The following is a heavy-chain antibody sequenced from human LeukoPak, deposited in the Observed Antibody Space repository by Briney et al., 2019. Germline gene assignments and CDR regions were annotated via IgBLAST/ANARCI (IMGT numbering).Heavy chain of an antibody. Sequence: GASVKVSCKASGYTFTGYGISWVRQAPGQGLEWMGWISAYNGNTNYAQKLQGRVTMTTDTSTSTAYMELRSLRSDDTAVYYCARDFGSVKGLDAFDIWGQGTMVTVSS. CDR3: ARDFGSVKGLDAFDI. V-gene: IGHV1-18*01. D-gene: IGHD3-10*01. CDR1: GYTFTGYG. J-gene: IGHJ3*02. CDR2: ISAYNGNT.